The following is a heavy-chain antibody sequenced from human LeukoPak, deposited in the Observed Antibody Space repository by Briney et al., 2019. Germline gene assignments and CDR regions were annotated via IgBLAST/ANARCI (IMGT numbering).Heavy chain of an antibody. V-gene: IGHV4-59*08. J-gene: IGHJ4*02. D-gene: IGHD1-14*01. CDR3: ARRKARTPNYFDY. Sequence: SETLSLTCTVSGDSISNYYWTWIRQPPGKGLEWIGYIYYSGNTNYNPSLKSRVTISLDTSKNQFSLKLTSVTAADTAMYYCARRKARTPNYFDYWGQGALVTVSS. CDR1: GDSISNYY. CDR2: IYYSGNT.